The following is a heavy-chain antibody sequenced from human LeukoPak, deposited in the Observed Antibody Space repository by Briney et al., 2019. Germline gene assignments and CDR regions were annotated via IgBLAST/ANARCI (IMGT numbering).Heavy chain of an antibody. J-gene: IGHJ6*02. V-gene: IGHV3-48*03. CDR1: GFTLSSYE. CDR3: ARQTSGYSGYDYLANYYYGMDV. Sequence: GGSLRLSCAASGFTLSSYEMNWVRQAPGKGLEWVSYISSSGSTIYYADSVKGRFTISRDNAKNSLYLQMNSLRAEDTAVYYCARQTSGYSGYDYLANYYYGMDVWGQGTTVTVSS. D-gene: IGHD5-12*01. CDR2: ISSSGSTI.